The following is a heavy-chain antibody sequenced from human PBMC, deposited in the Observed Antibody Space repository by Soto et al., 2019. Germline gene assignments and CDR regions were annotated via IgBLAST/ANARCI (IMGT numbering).Heavy chain of an antibody. CDR2: IYYSGST. J-gene: IGHJ6*03. D-gene: IGHD2-15*01. V-gene: IGHV4-59*01. CDR3: ARSYRRYCSGGSCSSYYYYYMDV. Sequence: QVQLQESGPGLVKPSETLSLTCTVSGGSISSYYWSGIRQPPGKGLEWIGYIYYSGSTNYNPSLKSRVTISVDTSKNQFSLKLSSVTAADTAVYYCARSYRRYCSGGSCSSYYYYYMDVWGKGTTVTVSS. CDR1: GGSISSYY.